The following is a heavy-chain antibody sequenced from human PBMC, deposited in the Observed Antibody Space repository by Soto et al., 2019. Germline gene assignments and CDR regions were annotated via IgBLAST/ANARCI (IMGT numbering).Heavy chain of an antibody. CDR3: ARAQRGYSGYRIDY. Sequence: PSETLSLTCTVSGGSVSSGSYYWSWIRQPPGKGLEWIGYIYYSGSTNYNPSLKSRVTISVDTSKNQFSLKLSSVTAADTAVYYCARAQRGYSGYRIDYWGQGTLVTVSS. D-gene: IGHD5-12*01. CDR1: GGSVSSGSYY. J-gene: IGHJ4*02. CDR2: IYYSGST. V-gene: IGHV4-61*01.